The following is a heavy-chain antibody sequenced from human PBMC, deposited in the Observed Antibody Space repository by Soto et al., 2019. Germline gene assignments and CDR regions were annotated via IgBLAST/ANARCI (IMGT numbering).Heavy chain of an antibody. CDR3: ARTRMEWALYFDN. Sequence: EVQLVESGGGLIQPGGSLRLSCEASGFSFSDSGMNWVRRAPGKRLEWISYISSSSRTIYYAASVECRFTISRDNVRNSVHLQMNSLRGEDTGVYYCARTRMEWALYFDNWGLGTLVTVSS. CDR1: GFSFSDSG. V-gene: IGHV3-48*01. D-gene: IGHD3-3*01. J-gene: IGHJ4*02. CDR2: ISSSSRTI.